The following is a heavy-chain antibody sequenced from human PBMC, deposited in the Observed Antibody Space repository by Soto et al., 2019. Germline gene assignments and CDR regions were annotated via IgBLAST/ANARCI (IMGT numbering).Heavy chain of an antibody. D-gene: IGHD2-15*01. CDR1: GFTFSDYY. J-gene: IGHJ4*02. V-gene: IGHV3-11*01. CDR2: ISSSGSTI. CDR3: AREPPCSGGSCYHKGYFDY. Sequence: GGSLRLSCAASGFTFSDYYMSWIRQAPGKGLEWVSYISSSGSTIYYADSVKGRFTISRDNAKNSLYLQMNSLRAEDTAVYYCAREPPCSGGSCYHKGYFDYWGQGTLVTVSS.